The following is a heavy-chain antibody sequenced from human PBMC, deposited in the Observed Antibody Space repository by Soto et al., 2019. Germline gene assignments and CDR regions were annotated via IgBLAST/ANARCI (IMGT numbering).Heavy chain of an antibody. CDR1: GGSISSYY. J-gene: IGHJ4*02. Sequence: PSETLSLTCTVSGGSISSYYWSWIRQPPGKGLEWIGYIYYSGNTNYNPSLKSRVTISVDTSKNQFSLKLSPVTAADTAVDYCGRGEVDRYNWNYGIDYWGQGTLVTVSS. CDR3: GRGEVDRYNWNYGIDY. CDR2: IYYSGNT. D-gene: IGHD1-7*01. V-gene: IGHV4-59*01.